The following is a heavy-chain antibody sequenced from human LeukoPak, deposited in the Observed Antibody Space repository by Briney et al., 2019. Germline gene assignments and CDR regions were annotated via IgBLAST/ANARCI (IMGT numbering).Heavy chain of an antibody. CDR2: ISGSGGST. D-gene: IGHD1-7*01. J-gene: IGHJ3*02. V-gene: IGHV3-23*01. CDR1: GFTFSNYW. Sequence: PGGSLRLSCAASGFTFSNYWMSWVRQAPGKGLEWVSAISGSGGSTYYADSVKGRFTISRDNSKNTLYLQMNSLRAEDTAVYYCAKRDGWNYSGAFDIWGQGTMVTVSS. CDR3: AKRDGWNYSGAFDI.